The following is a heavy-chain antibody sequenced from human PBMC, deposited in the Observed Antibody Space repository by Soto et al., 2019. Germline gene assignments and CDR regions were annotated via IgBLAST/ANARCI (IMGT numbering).Heavy chain of an antibody. J-gene: IGHJ6*02. Sequence: QVQLVQSGAEVKKPGSSVKVSCKASGGTFSSYAISWVRQAPGQGLEWMGGIIPIFGTANYAQKFQGRVTITADESTSTAYMELSSLRSEYTAVYYCARVPPDFWSESYYYYGMDVWGQGTTVTVSS. CDR2: IIPIFGTA. V-gene: IGHV1-69*01. CDR1: GGTFSSYA. D-gene: IGHD3-3*01. CDR3: ARVPPDFWSESYYYYGMDV.